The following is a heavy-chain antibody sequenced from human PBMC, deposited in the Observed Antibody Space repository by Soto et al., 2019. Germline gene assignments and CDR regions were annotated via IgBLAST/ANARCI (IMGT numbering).Heavy chain of an antibody. D-gene: IGHD4-17*01. V-gene: IGHV4-34*01. Sequence: SETLSLTCAVYGGSFSGYYWSWIRQPPGKGLEWIGEINHSGSTNYNPSLKSRVTISVDTSKNQFSLKLSSVTAADTAVYYCARGRGDYPYDYWGQGTLVTVSS. CDR1: GGSFSGYY. CDR3: ARGRGDYPYDY. CDR2: INHSGST. J-gene: IGHJ4*02.